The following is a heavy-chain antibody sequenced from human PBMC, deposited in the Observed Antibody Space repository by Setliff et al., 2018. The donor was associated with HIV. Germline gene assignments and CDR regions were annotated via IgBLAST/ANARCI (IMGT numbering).Heavy chain of an antibody. V-gene: IGHV4-34*01. CDR2: INHSGST. D-gene: IGHD3-3*01. J-gene: IGHJ3*02. CDR3: ARSTGRITIFGVLSRGAFDI. Sequence: PSETLSLTCAVYGGSFSGYYWSWIRQPPGKGLEWIGEINHSGSTNYNPSLKSRVTISVDTSKNQFSLKLSSVTAADTAVYYCARSTGRITIFGVLSRGAFDIWGQGTMVTVSS. CDR1: GGSFSGYY.